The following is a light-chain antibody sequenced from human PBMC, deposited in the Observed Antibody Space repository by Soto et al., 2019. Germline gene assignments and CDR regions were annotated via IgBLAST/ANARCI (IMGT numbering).Light chain of an antibody. CDR1: QSISTW. J-gene: IGKJ1*01. CDR3: QQYNSYST. V-gene: IGKV1-5*01. CDR2: DAS. Sequence: QLTQSSSTLSASVGDRVTLPWRASQSISTWLAWYQQKPGKAPKLLIYDASSLESGVPSRFSGSGSGTEFTLTISSLQPEDFASYYCQQYNSYSTFGQGTKVDIK.